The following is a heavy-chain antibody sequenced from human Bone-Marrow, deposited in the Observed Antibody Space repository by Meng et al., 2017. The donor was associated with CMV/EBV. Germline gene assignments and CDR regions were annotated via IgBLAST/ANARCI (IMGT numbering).Heavy chain of an antibody. Sequence: FTGYYMHWVRQAPGQGLEWMGWINPNSGGTNYAQKFQGRVTMTRDTSISTAYMELSRLRSDDTAVYYCARHKAMVRGLSWVIGFADYWGQGTLVTVSS. CDR1: FTGYY. J-gene: IGHJ4*02. D-gene: IGHD3-10*01. V-gene: IGHV1-2*02. CDR2: INPNSGGT. CDR3: ARHKAMVRGLSWVIGFADY.